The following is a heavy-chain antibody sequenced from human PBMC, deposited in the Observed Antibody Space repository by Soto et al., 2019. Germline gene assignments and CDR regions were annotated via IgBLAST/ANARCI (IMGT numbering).Heavy chain of an antibody. V-gene: IGHV3-48*03. J-gene: IGHJ6*02. D-gene: IGHD6-6*01. CDR2: ISSSGSTI. CDR1: GFTFSSYE. Sequence: EVQLVESGGGLVQPGGSLRLSCAASGFTFSSYEMNWVRQAPGKGLEWVSYISSSGSTIYYADSVKGRFTISRDNAKNTLYLQMNSLRAEDPAVYYCARDHDEYSSWPADYYYYYGMDVWGQGTTVTVAS. CDR3: ARDHDEYSSWPADYYYYYGMDV.